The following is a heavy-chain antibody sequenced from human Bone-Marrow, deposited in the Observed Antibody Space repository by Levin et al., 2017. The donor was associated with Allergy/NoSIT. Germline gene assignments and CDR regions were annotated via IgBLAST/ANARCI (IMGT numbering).Heavy chain of an antibody. V-gene: IGHV1-2*02. Sequence: GESLKISCKASGYTFTGYYMHWVRQAPGQGLEWMGWINPNSGGTNYAQKFQGRVTMTRDTSISTAYMELSRLRSDDTAVYYCARIRLYDFWSGYYLIPGGTFDYWGQGTLVTVSS. J-gene: IGHJ4*02. CDR1: GYTFTGYY. CDR3: ARIRLYDFWSGYYLIPGGTFDY. D-gene: IGHD3-3*01. CDR2: INPNSGGT.